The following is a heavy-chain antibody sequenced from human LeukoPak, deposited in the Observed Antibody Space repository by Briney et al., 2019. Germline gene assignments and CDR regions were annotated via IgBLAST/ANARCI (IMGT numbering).Heavy chain of an antibody. CDR1: GFSLNTGGVG. CDR3: AHAMTTVTFFDY. V-gene: IGHV2-5*02. CDR2: IYWDDDK. J-gene: IGHJ4*02. D-gene: IGHD4-17*01. Sequence: ESGPTLVNPTQTLTLTCTFSGFSLNTGGVGVGWIRQPPGKALEWLALIYWDDDKRYSPSLKSRLTITKDTSKSQVVLTMTNMDPVDTATYYCAHAMTTVTFFDYWGQGTLVTVSS.